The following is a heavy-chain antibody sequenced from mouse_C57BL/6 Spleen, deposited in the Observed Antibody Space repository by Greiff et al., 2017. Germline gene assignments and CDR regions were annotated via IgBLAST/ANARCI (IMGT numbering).Heavy chain of an antibody. D-gene: IGHD2-5*01. CDR1: GYTFTGYW. J-gene: IGHJ3*01. Sequence: QVQLQQSGAELMKPGASVKLSCKATGYTFTGYWIEWVKQRPGHGLEWIGEILPGSGSTNYNEKFKGKATFTADTSSNTAYMQLSSLPTEDSGVSYCASGKYSNVFAYWGQGTLVTVSA. CDR2: ILPGSGST. V-gene: IGHV1-9*01. CDR3: ASGKYSNVFAY.